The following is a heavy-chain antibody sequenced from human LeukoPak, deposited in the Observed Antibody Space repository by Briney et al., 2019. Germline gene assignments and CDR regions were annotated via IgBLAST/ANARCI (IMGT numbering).Heavy chain of an antibody. CDR3: ARVAAAPDYYYGMDV. Sequence: SVKVSCKASGGTFSSYAISWVRQAPGQGLEWMGGIIPIFGTANYAQKFQGRVTITADESTSTAYMELSSLRSEDTAVCYCARVAAAPDYYYGMDVWGQGTTVTVSS. V-gene: IGHV1-69*13. D-gene: IGHD6-13*01. J-gene: IGHJ6*02. CDR1: GGTFSSYA. CDR2: IIPIFGTA.